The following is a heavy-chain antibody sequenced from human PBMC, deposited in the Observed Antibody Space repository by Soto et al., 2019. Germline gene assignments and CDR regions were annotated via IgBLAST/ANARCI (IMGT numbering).Heavy chain of an antibody. J-gene: IGHJ6*02. D-gene: IGHD3-10*01. CDR1: GLTLSNYV. Sequence: GGSLRLSCVASGLTLSNYVMPWVRQAPGEGLEWVSSITGSADSINYADSVKGRFIISRDNSKNTLYLQMNSLRAEDTAVYYCARDRLWLGELSPYDYYGMDVWGQGPTVTVSS. CDR2: ITGSADSI. V-gene: IGHV3-23*01. CDR3: ARDRLWLGELSPYDYYGMDV.